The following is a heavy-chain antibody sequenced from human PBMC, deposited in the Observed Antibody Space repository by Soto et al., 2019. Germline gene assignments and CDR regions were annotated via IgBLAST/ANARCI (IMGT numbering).Heavy chain of an antibody. CDR3: ARERKTIISAAGQGMDV. V-gene: IGHV1-69*01. J-gene: IGHJ6*02. D-gene: IGHD1-1*01. CDR2: IIPIFGTA. CDR1: EGTFSSYA. Sequence: QVQLVQAGAEVKKPGSSVKVSCKASEGTFSSYAISWVRQAPGQGLEWMGGIIPIFGTANYAQKFQGRVTITADESTSTAYMELSRLRSEDTSVYYCARERKTIISAAGQGMDVWGQGTTVTVSS.